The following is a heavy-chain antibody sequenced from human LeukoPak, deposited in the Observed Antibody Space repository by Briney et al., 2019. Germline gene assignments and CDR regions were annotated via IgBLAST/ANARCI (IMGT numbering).Heavy chain of an antibody. J-gene: IGHJ4*02. V-gene: IGHV6-1*01. D-gene: IGHD3-22*01. CDR2: TYYRSKWYN. CDR1: GDSVSSNSAA. Sequence: SQTLSLTRAISGDSVSSNSAAWNWIRQSPSRGLEWLGRTYYRSKWYNDYAVSVKSRITINPDTSKNQFSLQLNSVTPEDTAVYYCARAPRGYYYDSSGYYYFDYWGQGTLVTVSS. CDR3: ARAPRGYYYDSSGYYYFDY.